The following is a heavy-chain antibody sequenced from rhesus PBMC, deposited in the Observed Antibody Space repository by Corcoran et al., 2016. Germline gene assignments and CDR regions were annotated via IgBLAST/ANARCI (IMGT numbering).Heavy chain of an antibody. J-gene: IGHJ4*01. D-gene: IGHD5-12*01. CDR2: IGGSSSST. CDR3: ARRGGYSYSYWFDY. Sequence: QLQLQESGPGLVKPSETLSLTCAVSGGSISSSYWSWIRQAPGKGLEWIGDIGGSSSSTNYHPSLKGRVTLSVDTSKNQLSLKLSSVTAADTAVYYCARRGGYSYSYWFDYWGQGVLVTVSS. CDR1: GGSISSSY. V-gene: IGHV4-169*01.